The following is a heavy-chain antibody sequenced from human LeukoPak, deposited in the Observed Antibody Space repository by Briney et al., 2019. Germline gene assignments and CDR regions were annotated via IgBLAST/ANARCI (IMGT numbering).Heavy chain of an antibody. CDR1: GGSISRYY. CDR3: AREGGIAYCGGECYPRPPFDI. CDR2: IYYSGST. J-gene: IGHJ3*02. V-gene: IGHV4-59*01. Sequence: SETLSLTCTVCGGSISRYYWSWIRQPPGKGLEWVGYIYYSGSTNYNPSLKSRVTISVDTSKNQFSLKLSSVTAADTAVYYCAREGGIAYCGGECYPRPPFDIWGQGTMVTVSS. D-gene: IGHD2-21*01.